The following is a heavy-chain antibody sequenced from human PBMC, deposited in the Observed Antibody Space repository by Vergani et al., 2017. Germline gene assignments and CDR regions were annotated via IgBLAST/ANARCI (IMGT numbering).Heavy chain of an antibody. CDR3: ARFLITFGGVIVFDYYYGMDV. V-gene: IGHV3-11*04. D-gene: IGHD3-16*02. CDR1: GFSFSDHY. Sequence: QVQLVESGGGLVKPGGSLRLSCAASGFSFSDHYMTWIRQAPGKGLEWVSYISNSGNTIEYADSVKGRFSISRDNAKSSLFLQMDSLRAEDTAVYYCARFLITFGGVIVFDYYYGMDVWGQGTTVTVSS. J-gene: IGHJ6*02. CDR2: ISNSGNTI.